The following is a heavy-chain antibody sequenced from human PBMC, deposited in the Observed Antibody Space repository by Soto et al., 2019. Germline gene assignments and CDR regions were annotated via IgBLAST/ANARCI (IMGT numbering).Heavy chain of an antibody. CDR2: IIPIFGTA. CDR1: GGTFSSYA. J-gene: IGHJ4*02. CDR3: ARKKLDCGGDCYEYDY. D-gene: IGHD2-21*02. Sequence: SVKVSCKASGGTFSSYAISWVRQAPGQGLEWMGGIIPIFGTANYAQKFQGRVTITADESTSTAYMELSSLRSEDTAVHYCARKKLDCGGDCYEYDYWGQGTLVTVSS. V-gene: IGHV1-69*13.